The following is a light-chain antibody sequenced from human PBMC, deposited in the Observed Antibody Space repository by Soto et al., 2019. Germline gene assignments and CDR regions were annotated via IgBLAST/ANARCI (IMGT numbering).Light chain of an antibody. CDR1: SSDVGGYNY. CDR3: CSWAGNSLV. J-gene: IGLJ3*02. Sequence: QSALTQPRSVSGSPGQSVTISCTGTSSDVGGYNYVSWYQQHPVKAPKIKIYDVNERPAGVPDRFSGSKSGNTASLTISGLQAEDEADYYCCSWAGNSLVFGGGTKLTVL. CDR2: DVN. V-gene: IGLV2-11*01.